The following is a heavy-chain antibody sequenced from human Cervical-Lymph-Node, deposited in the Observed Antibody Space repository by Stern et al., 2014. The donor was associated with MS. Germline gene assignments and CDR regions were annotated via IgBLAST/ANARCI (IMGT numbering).Heavy chain of an antibody. CDR3: ATSSFTDSYGKYFDY. Sequence: VQLEESGAEVKKPGASVKVSCKVSGYTLTELSMHWVRQAPGKGLEWMGGLDPEDGETIYAQKFQGRVTMTEATSTDTAYMELSSLRSEDTAVYYCATSSFTDSYGKYFDYWGQGTLVTVSS. D-gene: IGHD5-18*01. V-gene: IGHV1-24*01. CDR2: LDPEDGET. CDR1: GYTLTELS. J-gene: IGHJ4*02.